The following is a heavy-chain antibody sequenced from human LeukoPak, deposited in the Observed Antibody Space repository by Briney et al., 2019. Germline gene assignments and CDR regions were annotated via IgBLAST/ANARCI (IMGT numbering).Heavy chain of an antibody. Sequence: GGSLRLSCTASGFTFGDYAMSWFRQAPGKGLEWVGFIRSKTYGGTTECAASVEGRFTLSRDDSKSIASLQMNSLKTEDTAVYYCTRDRIRDYGSYYYGMDVWGQGTTVTVSS. D-gene: IGHD3-16*01. CDR3: TRDRIRDYGSYYYGMDV. CDR2: IRSKTYGGTT. J-gene: IGHJ6*02. V-gene: IGHV3-49*03. CDR1: GFTFGDYA.